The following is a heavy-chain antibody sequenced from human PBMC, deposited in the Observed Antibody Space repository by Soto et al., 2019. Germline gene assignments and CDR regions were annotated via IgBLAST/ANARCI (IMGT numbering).Heavy chain of an antibody. V-gene: IGHV3-53*01. J-gene: IGHJ4*02. Sequence: GGSLRLSCAASGFTVSSNYMSWVRQAPGKGLEWVSVIYSGGSTYYADSVKGRFTISRDNSKKTLYLQMNSLRAEDTAVYYCARAGAAPLSYFDYWGQGTLVTVSS. CDR3: ARAGAAPLSYFDY. D-gene: IGHD6-19*01. CDR2: IYSGGST. CDR1: GFTVSSNY.